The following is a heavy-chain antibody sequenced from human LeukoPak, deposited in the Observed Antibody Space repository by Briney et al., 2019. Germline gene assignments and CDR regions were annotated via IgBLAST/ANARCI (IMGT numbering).Heavy chain of an antibody. CDR2: IRYDGSNQ. V-gene: IGHV3-30*02. J-gene: IGHJ4*02. D-gene: IGHD2-15*01. CDR1: GFTFSNCG. Sequence: GGSLRLSCAASGFTFSNCGMHWVRQAPGKGLEWVSFIRYDGSNQYYADSVMGRFTVSRDNSKNTLYLQMNSLRVEGTAVYYCARYPSGRYCSGGICSYFDYWGQGTLVTVSS. CDR3: ARYPSGRYCSGGICSYFDY.